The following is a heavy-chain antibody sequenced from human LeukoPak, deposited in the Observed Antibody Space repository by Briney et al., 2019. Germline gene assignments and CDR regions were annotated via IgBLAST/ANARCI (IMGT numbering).Heavy chain of an antibody. CDR1: GGYISSYY. CDR3: ARDHTFNCSGGSCYPRYNWFDP. V-gene: IGHV4-4*07. D-gene: IGHD2-15*01. CDR2: IYTSGST. Sequence: TSSETLSLTCTVSGGYISSYYWSWIRQPAGKGLEWIGCIYTSGSTNYDPSLKSRVTMSVDTSKNQFSLKLSSVTAADTAVYYCARDHTFNCSGGSCYPRYNWFDPWGQGTLVTVSS. J-gene: IGHJ5*02.